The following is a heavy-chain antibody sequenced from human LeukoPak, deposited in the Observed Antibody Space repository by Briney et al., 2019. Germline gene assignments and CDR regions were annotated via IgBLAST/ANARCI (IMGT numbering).Heavy chain of an antibody. Sequence: ASMKVSCKASAYSFTSYDINWVRQATGQGLEWMGWMNTNSGNTGYAQKFQGRVTMTRNTSISTAYMELSSLRSEDTAVYYCARTRRTAARAVADYWGQGTLVTVSS. CDR2: MNTNSGNT. D-gene: IGHD6-19*01. CDR1: AYSFTSYD. CDR3: ARTRRTAARAVADY. V-gene: IGHV1-8*01. J-gene: IGHJ4*02.